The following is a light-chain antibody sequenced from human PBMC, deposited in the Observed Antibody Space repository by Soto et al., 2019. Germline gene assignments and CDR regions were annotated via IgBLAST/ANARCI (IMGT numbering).Light chain of an antibody. V-gene: IGKV3D-15*01. Sequence: TQSPGTVSLSPGDRATLSCRASQTISSTYLAWYQQNPGQAPRLLIYAASTRATGTPARFSGSASGTDFTLTISSLQSEDFALYDRQQYNKWPLISVAQGTRLEIK. CDR1: QTISSTY. J-gene: IGKJ5*01. CDR2: AAS. CDR3: QQYNKWPLIS.